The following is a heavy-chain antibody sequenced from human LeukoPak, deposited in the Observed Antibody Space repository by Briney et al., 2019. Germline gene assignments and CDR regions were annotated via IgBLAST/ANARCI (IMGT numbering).Heavy chain of an antibody. CDR3: ASPDRGSAFDI. J-gene: IGHJ3*02. Sequence: GEPLKISCKASGYRFTSYWITWVRPMPGKGLDWMGRIDPSDSYTNYSPSFQGHVTISADKSISTAYLQWSSLKASDTAMYYCASPDRGSAFDIWGQGTMVTVSS. D-gene: IGHD2-15*01. V-gene: IGHV5-10-1*01. CDR1: GYRFTSYW. CDR2: IDPSDSYT.